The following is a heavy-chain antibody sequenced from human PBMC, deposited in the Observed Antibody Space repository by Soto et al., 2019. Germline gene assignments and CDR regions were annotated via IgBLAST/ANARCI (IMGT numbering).Heavy chain of an antibody. CDR3: ARDGNSGSYYKYYYYGMDV. CDR2: IWYDGSNK. V-gene: IGHV3-33*01. CDR1: GFTFSSYG. Sequence: GGSLRLSCAASGFTFSSYGMHWVRQAPGKGLEWVAVIWYDGSNKYYADSVKGRFTISRDNSKNTLYLQMNSLRAEDTAVYYCARDGNSGSYYKYYYYGMDVWGQGTTVTVSS. D-gene: IGHD1-26*01. J-gene: IGHJ6*02.